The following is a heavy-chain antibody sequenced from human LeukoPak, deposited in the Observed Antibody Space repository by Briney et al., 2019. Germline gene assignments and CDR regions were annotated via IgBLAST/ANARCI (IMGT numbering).Heavy chain of an antibody. CDR1: GYRFSSYW. CDR2: IYPGDSNI. CDR3: ARLESSGYYVY. D-gene: IGHD3-22*01. Sequence: GESLKISCKGSGYRFSSYWIGWVRQMPGKGLGWMGIIYPGDSNIKYSPSLQGQVTISADKSISTAYLQWSSLKASDTATYYCARLESSGYYVYWGQGTLVIVSS. V-gene: IGHV5-51*01. J-gene: IGHJ4*02.